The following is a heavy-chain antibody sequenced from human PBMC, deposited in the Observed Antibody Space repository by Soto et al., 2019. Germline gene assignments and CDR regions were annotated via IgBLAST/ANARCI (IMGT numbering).Heavy chain of an antibody. D-gene: IGHD2-15*01. V-gene: IGHV4-59*01. CDR1: GGSISSYY. CDR2: IYYSGST. J-gene: IGHJ4*02. Sequence: QVQLQESGPGLVKPSATLSLTCTVSGGSISSYYWSWIRQPPGKGLEWMGYIYYSGSTNYNPAINRRVTISVDTSKHQGVLKRSCGSASDTAVYYCARGFTDAVGACSGGTCYSGFDYWCQGTMVTDS. CDR3: ARGFTDAVGACSGGTCYSGFDY.